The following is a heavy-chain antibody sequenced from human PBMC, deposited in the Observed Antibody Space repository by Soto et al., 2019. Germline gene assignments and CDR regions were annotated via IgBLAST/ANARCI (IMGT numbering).Heavy chain of an antibody. CDR2: IYYSGST. V-gene: IGHV4-59*01. CDR1: GCSISSYY. D-gene: IGHD6-19*01. J-gene: IGHJ4*02. Sequence: PSETLSLTCTVSGCSISSYYWSWIRQPPGKGLEWIGYIYYSGSTNYNPSLKSRVTISVDTSKNQFSLKLSSVTAADTAVYYCARGYGGIEVAAPFDYWGQGTLVTVSS. CDR3: ARGYGGIEVAAPFDY.